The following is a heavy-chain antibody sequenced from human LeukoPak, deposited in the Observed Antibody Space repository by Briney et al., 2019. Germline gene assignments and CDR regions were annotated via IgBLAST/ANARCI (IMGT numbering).Heavy chain of an antibody. Sequence: PGGSLRLSCAASGFRFRDYTMNWVRQASGKGLECLASISSSSSYIYFADSVRGRFTISRDNAKNSLYLQMNSLRAEDTAVYYCAKDSPSRTATTEVPVDCWGQGTLVTVSS. CDR1: GFRFRDYT. CDR3: AKDSPSRTATTEVPVDC. J-gene: IGHJ4*02. CDR2: ISSSSSYI. V-gene: IGHV3-21*01. D-gene: IGHD1/OR15-1a*01.